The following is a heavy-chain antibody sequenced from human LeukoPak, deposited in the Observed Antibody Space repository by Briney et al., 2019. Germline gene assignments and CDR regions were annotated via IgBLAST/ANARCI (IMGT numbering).Heavy chain of an antibody. D-gene: IGHD2-21*02. CDR2: FGGSGGST. CDR3: AKNTLSTCYSALHY. CDR1: GFTFSNYA. Sequence: AGGSLRLSCAASGFTFSNYAMSWVRQAPGKGLEWVSVFGGSGGSTYYADSVKGRFTISRDNSNNTLYLLMSSLRAEETAVYYWAKNTLSTCYSALHYWGQGTLVTVSS. V-gene: IGHV3-23*01. J-gene: IGHJ4*02.